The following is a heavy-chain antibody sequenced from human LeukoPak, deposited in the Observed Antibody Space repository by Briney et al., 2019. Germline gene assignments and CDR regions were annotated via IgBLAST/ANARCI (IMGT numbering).Heavy chain of an antibody. CDR2: IHSSGST. V-gene: IGHV4-59*08. D-gene: IGHD1-1*01. J-gene: IGHJ6*02. Sequence: SETLSLTCSVSSDSISGFYLSWIRQPPGKGLEWICQIHSSGSTRYNPSLKSRVTISVDMSQNQVSLKLSSVTAADTAVYSCARHSQRYRFGKDVWGQGTTVTVSS. CDR3: ARHSQRYRFGKDV. CDR1: SDSISGFY.